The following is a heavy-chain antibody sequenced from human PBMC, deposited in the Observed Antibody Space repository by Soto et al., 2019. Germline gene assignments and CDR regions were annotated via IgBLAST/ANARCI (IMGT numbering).Heavy chain of an antibody. D-gene: IGHD5-18*01. CDR3: AHRPRGYSYHFDY. J-gene: IGHJ4*02. CDR2: IYWDDDE. V-gene: IGHV2-5*02. Sequence: QITLKESGPTLAKPTQPLTLTCTFSGFSLTTRGVGVGWIRQPPGKALEWLALIYWDDDEGYSPSLKSRLTITKDTSKNQMVLTMPNMDPVDTATYYCAHRPRGYSYHFDYWGQGTLVTVSS. CDR1: GFSLTTRGVG.